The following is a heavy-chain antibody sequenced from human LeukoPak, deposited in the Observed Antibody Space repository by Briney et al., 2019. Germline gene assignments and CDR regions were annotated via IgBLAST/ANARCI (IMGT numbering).Heavy chain of an antibody. CDR1: GGSISSYY. J-gene: IGHJ4*02. Sequence: SETLSLTCTVSGGSISSYYWSWIRQPPGKGLEWIGYIYYSGSTPYNPSLKSRVTISVDTSKNQFSLKLSSVTAADTAVYYCARDGYYYGSGTPGGFDYWGQGTLVTVSS. CDR2: IYYSGST. V-gene: IGHV4-59*01. CDR3: ARDGYYYGSGTPGGFDY. D-gene: IGHD3-10*01.